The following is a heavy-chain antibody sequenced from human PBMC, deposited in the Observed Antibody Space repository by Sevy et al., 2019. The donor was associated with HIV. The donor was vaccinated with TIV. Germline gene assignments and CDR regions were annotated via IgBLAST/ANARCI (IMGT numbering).Heavy chain of an antibody. V-gene: IGHV4-39*01. CDR2: IYYSGST. J-gene: IGHJ5*02. Sequence: SETLSLTCTVSGGSISSSSYYWGWIRQPPGKGLECIGSIYYSGSTYYNPSLKSRVTISVDTSKNQFSLKLSSVTAADTAVYYCARGLAARAAAAPFDPWGQGTLVTVSS. CDR3: ARGLAARAAAAPFDP. D-gene: IGHD6-13*01. CDR1: GGSISSSSYY.